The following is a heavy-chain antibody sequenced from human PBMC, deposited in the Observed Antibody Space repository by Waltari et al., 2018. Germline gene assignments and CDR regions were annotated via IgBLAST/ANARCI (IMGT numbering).Heavy chain of an antibody. Sequence: EVQLVESGGVVVQPGGSLRLSCAASGFTFDDYAMHWVRQAPGKGLEWVSLISWDGGSTYYADSVKGRFTISRDNSKNSLYLQMNSLRAEDTALYYCAKGGRYCSSTSCHPLDYWGQGTLVTVSS. CDR3: AKGGRYCSSTSCHPLDY. V-gene: IGHV3-43D*03. CDR1: GFTFDDYA. CDR2: ISWDGGST. D-gene: IGHD2-2*01. J-gene: IGHJ4*02.